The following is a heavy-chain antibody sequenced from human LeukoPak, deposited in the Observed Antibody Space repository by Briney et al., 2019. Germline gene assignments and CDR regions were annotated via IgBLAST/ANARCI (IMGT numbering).Heavy chain of an antibody. J-gene: IGHJ4*02. CDR1: GYTLTELS. Sequence: ASVKVSCKASGYTLTELSMHWVRQAPGKGLEWMGGFDPEDGETIYAQKFQGRVTMTEDTSTDAAYMELSSLKSEDTAVYYCATSCGGDCYYVYWGQGTLVTVSS. V-gene: IGHV1-24*01. CDR3: ATSCGGDCYYVY. D-gene: IGHD2-21*02. CDR2: FDPEDGET.